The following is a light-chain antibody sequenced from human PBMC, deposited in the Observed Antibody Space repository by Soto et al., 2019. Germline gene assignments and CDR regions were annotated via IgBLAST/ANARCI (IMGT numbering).Light chain of an antibody. Sequence: EIVMTQSPATLSVSPGERATLSCRANQSVSSNLAWYRQKPGQVPRLLIYGASTGATGIPARFSGSGSGTEFTLTISSLQSEDFGVYYCQQYNDWPPLFTFGPGTKVDIK. CDR1: QSVSSN. CDR3: QQYNDWPPLFT. V-gene: IGKV3-15*01. J-gene: IGKJ3*01. CDR2: GAS.